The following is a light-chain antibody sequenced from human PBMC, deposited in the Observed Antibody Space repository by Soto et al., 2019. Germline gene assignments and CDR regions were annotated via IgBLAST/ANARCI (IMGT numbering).Light chain of an antibody. CDR1: QSISRY. Sequence: DIQMTQSPSSLSASVGDRVTITCRASQSISRYLNWYQQKPGKAPKLLIYAASSLQSGVPSRFSGRGSGTDFTLTISSLQPEDFATYYCQQSYSTLPLTFGGGTKVEIK. CDR3: QQSYSTLPLT. CDR2: AAS. V-gene: IGKV1-39*01. J-gene: IGKJ4*01.